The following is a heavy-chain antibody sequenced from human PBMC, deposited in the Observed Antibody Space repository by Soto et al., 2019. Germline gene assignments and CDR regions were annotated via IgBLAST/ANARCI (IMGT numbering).Heavy chain of an antibody. V-gene: IGHV4-31*03. J-gene: IGHJ4*02. CDR2: IYYSGST. Sequence: QVQLQESGPGLVKPSQTLSLTCSVSGGFISSGGYYWSWIRQHPGKGLEWIGYIYYSGSTYYNPSLKSRVTVSLDTSKNQFSLKLSSVTAADTALYYCARTDSSGYSFDYWGQGTLVTVSS. CDR3: ARTDSSGYSFDY. CDR1: GGFISSGGYY. D-gene: IGHD3-22*01.